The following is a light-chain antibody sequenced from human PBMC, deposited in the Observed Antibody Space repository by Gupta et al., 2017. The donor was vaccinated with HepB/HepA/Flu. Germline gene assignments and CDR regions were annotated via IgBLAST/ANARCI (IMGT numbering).Light chain of an antibody. CDR2: DVS. J-gene: IGLJ3*02. Sequence: SALTQPRSVSGSPGQSVTLSCTGTSSDVGGYNFVSLYQQHPDKAHKLMIYDVSKRPAGVPARFSDSKAGNTASLTISALQAEDEADYYCYSYAGSYTWVFGGGTKLTVL. V-gene: IGLV2-11*01. CDR1: SSDVGGYNF. CDR3: YSYAGSYTWV.